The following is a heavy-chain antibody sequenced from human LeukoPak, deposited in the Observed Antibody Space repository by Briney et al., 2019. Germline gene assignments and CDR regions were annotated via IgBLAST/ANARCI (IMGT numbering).Heavy chain of an antibody. Sequence: ASVKVSCKVSGYTLTELSMHWVRQAPGKGLEWMGGFDPEDGETIYAQKFQGRVTMTEDTSTDTAYMELSSLRSEDTAVYYCATDPVISKAPFRDYWGQGTLVTVSS. CDR1: GYTLTELS. D-gene: IGHD2-15*01. V-gene: IGHV1-24*01. CDR2: FDPEDGET. CDR3: ATDPVISKAPFRDY. J-gene: IGHJ4*02.